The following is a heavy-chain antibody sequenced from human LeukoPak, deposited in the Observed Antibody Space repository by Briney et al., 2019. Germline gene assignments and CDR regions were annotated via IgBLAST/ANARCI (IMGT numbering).Heavy chain of an antibody. J-gene: IGHJ5*02. V-gene: IGHV1-69*13. CDR2: IIPIFGTA. CDR3: ASFTGYVGDSWFDP. D-gene: IGHD1-14*01. Sequence: AASVKVSCTASGGTFSSYAISWVRQAPGQGLEWMGGIIPIFGTANYAQKFQGRVTITADESTSTAYMELSSLRSEDTAVYYCASFTGYVGDSWFDPWGQGTLVTVSS. CDR1: GGTFSSYA.